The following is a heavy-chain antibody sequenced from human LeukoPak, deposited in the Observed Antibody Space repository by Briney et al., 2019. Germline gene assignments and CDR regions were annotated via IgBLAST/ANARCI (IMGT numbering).Heavy chain of an antibody. Sequence: SGESLKISCKGSGXSFTSNGFSWCGQIPGKGLKWRGRFVPSNANTNYSPSFQGDVTISADKSISTAYLQWSSLKASDTAMYYCARPGYCSSTSCYGGDYYYYGMDVWGQGTTVTVSS. CDR3: ARPGYCSSTSCYGGDYYYYGMDV. J-gene: IGHJ6*02. CDR2: FVPSNANT. CDR1: GXSFTSNG. D-gene: IGHD2-2*01. V-gene: IGHV5-10-1*01.